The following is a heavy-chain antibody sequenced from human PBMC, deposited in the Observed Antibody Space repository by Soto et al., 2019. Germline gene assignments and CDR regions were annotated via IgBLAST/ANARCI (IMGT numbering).Heavy chain of an antibody. D-gene: IGHD2-15*01. Sequence: QVQLQESGPGLVKPSETLFLTCTVSGGSISSYYWSWIRQPPGKGLEWIGYIYYSGSTNYNPSLKSRVTISVDTSKNQFSLKLSSVTAADTAVYYCARGVVVVAATPFVYWGQGTLVTVSS. V-gene: IGHV4-59*01. J-gene: IGHJ4*02. CDR1: GGSISSYY. CDR2: IYYSGST. CDR3: ARGVVVVAATPFVY.